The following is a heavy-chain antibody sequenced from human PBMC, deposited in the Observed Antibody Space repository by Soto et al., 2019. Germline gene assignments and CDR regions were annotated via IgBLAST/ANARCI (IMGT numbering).Heavy chain of an antibody. D-gene: IGHD3-10*01. CDR1: GITFRSHA. CDR3: AKDVTTVRGAQGHY. Sequence: GSLRLSCEASGITFRSHAMSWVRQAPGRGLEWVSTISDSGSTYYTDSVKSRFTITRDNSKNTLYLQMNSLRAEDTVVYYCAKDVTTVRGAQGHYWGQGTLVTVSS. J-gene: IGHJ4*02. V-gene: IGHV3-23*01. CDR2: ISDSGST.